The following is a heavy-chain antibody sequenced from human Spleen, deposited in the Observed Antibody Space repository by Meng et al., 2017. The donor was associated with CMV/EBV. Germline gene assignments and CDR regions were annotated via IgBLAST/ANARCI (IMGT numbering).Heavy chain of an antibody. Sequence: GGSLRLSCVGSGFTFSSYWMHWVRQVPGKGLVWVSAIKSDGSIISHADSVKGRFTTSRDNSKNTLYVQMNSLRAEDTAVYYCAKGLLQYSSSWYRVEPNYYYYGMDVWGQGTTVTVSS. V-gene: IGHV3-74*01. CDR2: IKSDGSII. CDR1: GFTFSSYW. CDR3: AKGLLQYSSSWYRVEPNYYYYGMDV. J-gene: IGHJ6*02. D-gene: IGHD6-13*01.